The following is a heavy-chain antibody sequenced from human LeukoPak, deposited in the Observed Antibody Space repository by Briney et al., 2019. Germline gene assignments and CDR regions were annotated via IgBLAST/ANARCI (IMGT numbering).Heavy chain of an antibody. CDR1: GGTFSSYA. Sequence: EASVKVSCKASGGTFSSYAISWVRQAPGQGLEWMGGIIPIFGTANYAQKFQGRVTITADESTSTAYMELSSLRSEDTAVYYCARDIAVADTADDYWGQGTLVTVSS. CDR2: IIPIFGTA. J-gene: IGHJ4*02. V-gene: IGHV1-69*13. CDR3: ARDIAVADTADDY. D-gene: IGHD6-19*01.